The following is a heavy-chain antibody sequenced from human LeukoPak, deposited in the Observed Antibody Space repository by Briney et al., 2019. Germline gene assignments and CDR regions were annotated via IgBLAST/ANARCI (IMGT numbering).Heavy chain of an antibody. J-gene: IGHJ6*03. Sequence: SETLSLTCAVSGYSISSGYYWGWIRQPPGKGLEWIGSIYHSGSTYYNPSLKSRVTISVDTSNNQFSLKLSSVTAADTAVYYCARHPTTRTYYDFWSGYYTGNDYYYYYMDVWGKGTTVTVSS. V-gene: IGHV4-38-2*01. CDR1: GYSISSGYY. D-gene: IGHD3-3*01. CDR3: ARHPTTRTYYDFWSGYYTGNDYYYYYMDV. CDR2: IYHSGST.